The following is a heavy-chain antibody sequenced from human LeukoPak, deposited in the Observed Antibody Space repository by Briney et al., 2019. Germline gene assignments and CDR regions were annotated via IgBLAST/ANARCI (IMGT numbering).Heavy chain of an antibody. V-gene: IGHV1-2*02. CDR1: GYTFTGYY. Sequence: ASVKVSCKASGYTFTGYYMHWVRQAPGQGLEWMGWINPNSGGTNYAQKFQGRVTMTRDTSISTAYMGLSRLRSDDTAVYYCARDHDYVWGSYRYRNYYMDVWGKGTTVTVSS. J-gene: IGHJ6*03. CDR2: INPNSGGT. D-gene: IGHD3-16*02. CDR3: ARDHDYVWGSYRYRNYYMDV.